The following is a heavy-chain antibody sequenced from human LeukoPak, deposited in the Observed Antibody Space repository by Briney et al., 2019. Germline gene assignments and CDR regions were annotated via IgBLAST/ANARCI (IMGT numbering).Heavy chain of an antibody. Sequence: SETLSLTCTVSGGSISSGSYYWSWIRQPAGKGLEWIGRIYTSGSTNYNPSLKSRVTISVDTSKNQFSLKLSSVTAADTAVYYCARDCPIAAQGCGWFDPWGQGTLVTVSS. J-gene: IGHJ5*02. D-gene: IGHD6-13*01. V-gene: IGHV4-61*02. CDR1: GGSISSGSYY. CDR3: ARDCPIAAQGCGWFDP. CDR2: IYTSGST.